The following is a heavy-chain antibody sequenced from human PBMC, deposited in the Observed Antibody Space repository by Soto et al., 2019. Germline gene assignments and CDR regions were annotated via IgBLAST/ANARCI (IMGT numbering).Heavy chain of an antibody. Sequence: GESLKISCMGSGYKVSTWHNFTSYWIAWVRQMPGEGLEWMGIIYPGDSDTRYSPSFQGQVTISADKSISTAYLQWSSLKASDTAMYYCARHSAAVYCSSTSCERYHYYYYGMDVWGQGTTVTVSS. CDR3: ARHSAAVYCSSTSCERYHYYYYGMDV. CDR2: IYPGDSDT. V-gene: IGHV5-51*01. D-gene: IGHD2-2*01. J-gene: IGHJ6*02. CDR1: GYKVSTWHNFTSYW.